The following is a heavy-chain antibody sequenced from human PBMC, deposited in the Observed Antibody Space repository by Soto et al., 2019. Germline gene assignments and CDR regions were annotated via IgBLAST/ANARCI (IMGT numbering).Heavy chain of an antibody. V-gene: IGHV4-4*02. CDR1: GGSISGSNW. D-gene: IGHD3-16*01. J-gene: IGHJ4*02. Sequence: QVQLQESGPGLVKPSETLSLTCAVSGGSISGSNWWSWVRQSPGKGLKWIGDIYHSGSTNYNPSLNSRVTTSVDNSKNQFSLNLSSVTAADTAVYYCGSFTYGPIDYLRQGTLVTVSS. CDR3: GSFTYGPIDY. CDR2: IYHSGST.